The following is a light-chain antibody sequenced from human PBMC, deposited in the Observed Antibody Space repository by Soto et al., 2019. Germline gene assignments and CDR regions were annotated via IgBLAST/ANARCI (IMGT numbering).Light chain of an antibody. V-gene: IGLV2-14*03. CDR2: DVS. J-gene: IGLJ1*01. CDR3: CSYSSGSTPWV. CDR1: SSDVGGYNY. Sequence: QSALTQPASVSGSPGQSITISCTGTSSDVGGYNYVSWYQHHPGKDPKLIIFDVSDRPSGISDRFSASKSGNTASLTISGLQAEDEADYYCCSYSSGSTPWVFGTRTKVTVL.